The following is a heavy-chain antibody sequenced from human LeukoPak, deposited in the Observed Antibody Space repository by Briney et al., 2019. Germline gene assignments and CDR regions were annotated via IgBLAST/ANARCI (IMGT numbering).Heavy chain of an antibody. CDR3: ARDGDCSSTSCYFNWFDP. V-gene: IGHV1-18*01. J-gene: IGHJ5*02. Sequence: SVKVSCKAPGYTFTSYGISWVRQAPGQGLEWMGWVGAYNGNTNYAQKLQGRVTMTTDTSTSTAYMELRSLRSDDTAVYYCARDGDCSSTSCYFNWFDPWGQGTLVTVSS. D-gene: IGHD2-2*01. CDR2: VGAYNGNT. CDR1: GYTFTSYG.